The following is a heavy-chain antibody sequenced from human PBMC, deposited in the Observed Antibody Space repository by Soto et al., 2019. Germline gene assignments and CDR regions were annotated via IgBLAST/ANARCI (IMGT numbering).Heavy chain of an antibody. CDR1: HGSITSGDYF. V-gene: IGHV4-39*01. J-gene: IGHJ4*02. Sequence: TSETLSLTCTVSHGSITSGDYFWAWIRQPPGKGLEFIGSVHSSGGTYYSPSLKSRASISIDKSKNQFSLKLTSVNAGDTAVYFCASVVVGATRQTGSDHWGQGTLVTVSS. CDR2: VHSSGGT. CDR3: ASVVVGATRQTGSDH. D-gene: IGHD2-15*01.